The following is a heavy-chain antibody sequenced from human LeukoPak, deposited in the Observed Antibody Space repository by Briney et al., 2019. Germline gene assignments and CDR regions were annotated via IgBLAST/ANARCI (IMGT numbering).Heavy chain of an antibody. V-gene: IGHV1-8*01. CDR3: ARGPGHYDFWSGLKYYYYYGMDV. J-gene: IGHJ6*02. D-gene: IGHD3-3*01. CDR2: MNPNSGNT. Sequence: ASVKVSCKASGYTFTSYDIHWVRQATGQGLEWMGWMNPNSGNTGYAQKFQGRVTMTRNTSISTAYMELSSLRSEDTAVYYCARGPGHYDFWSGLKYYYYYGMDVWGQGTTVTVSS. CDR1: GYTFTSYD.